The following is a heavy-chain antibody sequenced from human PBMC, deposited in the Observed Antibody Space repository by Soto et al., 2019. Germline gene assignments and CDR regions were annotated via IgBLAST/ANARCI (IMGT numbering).Heavy chain of an antibody. CDR3: ALGRYCSCGTCSFDY. Sequence: EVQLTESGGGSVQPAGSLRLSCVDSGFTFRSYWMHWVRQAPGKGLEWISRVHNDGSSAAYADSVKGRFIISRDTGKRALYLLMNSLGAEATAVYFCALGRYCSCGTCSFDYWGQGTLVTVSS. J-gene: IGHJ4*02. CDR1: GFTFRSYW. V-gene: IGHV3-74*01. CDR2: VHNDGSSA. D-gene: IGHD2-15*01.